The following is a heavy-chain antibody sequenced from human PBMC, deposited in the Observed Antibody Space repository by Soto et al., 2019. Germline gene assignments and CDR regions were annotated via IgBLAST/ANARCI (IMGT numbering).Heavy chain of an antibody. V-gene: IGHV3-30*18. D-gene: IGHD5-18*01. Sequence: GGSLRLSCAVSGVTISNYGIHWVRQAPGKGLEWVAVVSYDGINKYSVESVRGRFTISRDESKNTVYLQMNSLRSEDTAVYYCAKDRVDRPMVNAMDVGGQGTSLTASS. CDR2: VSYDGINK. CDR1: GVTISNYG. CDR3: AKDRVDRPMVNAMDV. J-gene: IGHJ6*02.